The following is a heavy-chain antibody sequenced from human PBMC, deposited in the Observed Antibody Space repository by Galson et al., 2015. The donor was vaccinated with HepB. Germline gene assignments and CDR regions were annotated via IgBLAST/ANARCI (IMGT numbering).Heavy chain of an antibody. D-gene: IGHD3-10*01. V-gene: IGHV3-23*01. J-gene: IGHJ4*02. CDR3: AKDVGEGSGSYIWGPVDY. CDR1: GFTFSSYA. Sequence: SLRLSCPASGFTFSSYAMSWVRQAPGKGLEWVSAISGSGGSTYYADSVKGRFTISRDNSKNTLYLQMNSLRAEDTAVYYCAKDVGEGSGSYIWGPVDYWGQGTLVTVSS. CDR2: ISGSGGST.